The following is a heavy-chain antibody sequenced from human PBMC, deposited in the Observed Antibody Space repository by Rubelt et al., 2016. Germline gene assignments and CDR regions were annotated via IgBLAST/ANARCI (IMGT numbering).Heavy chain of an antibody. CDR3: ARDREDYGSGSESYYGMDV. Sequence: NHSGSTNYNPSLKSRVTISVDTSKNQFSLKLSSVTAADTAVYYCARDREDYGSGSESYYGMDVWGQGTTVTVSS. CDR2: NHSGST. V-gene: IGHV4-34*01. J-gene: IGHJ6*02. D-gene: IGHD3-10*01.